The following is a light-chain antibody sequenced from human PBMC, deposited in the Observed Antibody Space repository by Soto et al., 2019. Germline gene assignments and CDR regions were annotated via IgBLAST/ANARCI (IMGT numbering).Light chain of an antibody. Sequence: DIQMTQSPSYLPTSVGDRVTITCRASQTIYNYVTWYQQKPGKAPRLLIFGASRVQNGIPSRFSGSGSGTDFTLTINDVQPEDFATYFCQHTSNAPRTFGQGTTLEI. CDR3: QHTSNAPRT. V-gene: IGKV1-39*01. CDR1: QTIYNY. J-gene: IGKJ2*01. CDR2: GAS.